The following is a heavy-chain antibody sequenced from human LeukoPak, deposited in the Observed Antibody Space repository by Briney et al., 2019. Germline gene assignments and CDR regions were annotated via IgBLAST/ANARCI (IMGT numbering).Heavy chain of an antibody. CDR1: GYTFTSYD. CDR2: MNPNSGNT. D-gene: IGHD3-22*01. V-gene: IGHV1-8*01. J-gene: IGHJ4*02. CDR3: ASSITMITGGFDY. Sequence: ASVEVSCKASGYTFTSYDINWVRQATGQRLEWMGWMNPNSGNTGYAQKFQGRVTMTRNTSISTAYMELSSLRSEDTAVYYCASSITMITGGFDYWGQGTLVTVSS.